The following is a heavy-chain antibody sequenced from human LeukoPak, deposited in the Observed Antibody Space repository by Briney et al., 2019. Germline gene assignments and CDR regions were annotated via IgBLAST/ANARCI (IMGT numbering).Heavy chain of an antibody. Sequence: SETLSLTCAVYGGSFSGYYWSWIRQPPGKGLEWIGEINHSGSTNYNPSLKSRATISVDTSKNQFSLKLSSVTAADTAVYYCASGYAHYWGQGTLVTVSS. CDR3: ASGYAHY. D-gene: IGHD4-17*01. CDR1: GGSFSGYY. V-gene: IGHV4-34*01. J-gene: IGHJ4*02. CDR2: INHSGST.